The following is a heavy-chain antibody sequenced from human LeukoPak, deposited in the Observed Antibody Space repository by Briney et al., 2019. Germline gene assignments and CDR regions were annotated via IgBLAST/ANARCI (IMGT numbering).Heavy chain of an antibody. CDR3: ARGIRLYGSAPGY. D-gene: IGHD3-10*01. Sequence: SETLSLTCAVYGGSFSGYYWSWIRQPPGKGLEWIGEINHSGSTNYNPSLKSRVTISVDTSKNQFSLKLSSVTAADTAVYYCARGIRLYGSAPGYWGQGTLVTVSS. V-gene: IGHV4-34*01. CDR2: INHSGST. J-gene: IGHJ4*02. CDR1: GGSFSGYY.